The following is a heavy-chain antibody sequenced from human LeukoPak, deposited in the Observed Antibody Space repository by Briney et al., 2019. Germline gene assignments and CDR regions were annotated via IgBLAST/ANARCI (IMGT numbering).Heavy chain of an antibody. CDR1: AFTLGDFY. V-gene: IGHV3-11*01. CDR3: ACDFRYLGHDF. D-gene: IGHD2-21*02. CDR2: ISNVGLTT. Sequence: GGSLRLSCTASAFTLGDFYMSWIRQAPGKGLEWIAYISNVGLTTYYAASVKGRFTISRDNAKNSLYLQMNSLRAEDTAVYYCACDFRYLGHDFWGQGTLVTVSS. J-gene: IGHJ4*02.